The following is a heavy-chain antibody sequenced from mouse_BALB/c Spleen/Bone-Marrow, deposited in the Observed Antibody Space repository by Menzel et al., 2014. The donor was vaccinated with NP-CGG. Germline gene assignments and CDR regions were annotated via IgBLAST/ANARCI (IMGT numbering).Heavy chain of an antibody. Sequence: DVHLVESGGGLVQPGGSWKLSCAASGFTFSSFGMHWVRQAPEKGLEWVAYISSDSTAIYYADTVKGRFTISRDNPKSTLFLQMTSLRSEDTAMYYCIRPYDGYYAWFAYWGQGTLVTVSA. CDR1: GFTFSSFG. V-gene: IGHV5-17*02. CDR2: ISSDSTAI. J-gene: IGHJ3*01. CDR3: IRPYDGYYAWFAY. D-gene: IGHD2-3*01.